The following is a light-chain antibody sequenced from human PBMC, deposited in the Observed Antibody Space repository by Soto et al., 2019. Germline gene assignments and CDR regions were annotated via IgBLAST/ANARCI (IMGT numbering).Light chain of an antibody. V-gene: IGKV3-20*01. CDR3: QQAGNLPVA. J-gene: IGKJ1*01. CDR2: AAS. Sequence: EDGLTHTLRALFLSTGERATLSCRASHSVSSSHLAWYQHKPGQAPSLLIYAASTRATGSPDRFSGSGSGTDFTLTISRLQPEDFAVYYCQQAGNLPVAFGQGTKVDIK. CDR1: HSVSSSH.